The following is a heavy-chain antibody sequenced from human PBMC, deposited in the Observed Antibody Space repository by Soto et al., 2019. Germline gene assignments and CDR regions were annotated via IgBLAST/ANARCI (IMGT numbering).Heavy chain of an antibody. CDR3: ARDGRGGYGPRYYYYYYVDV. D-gene: IGHD1-1*01. V-gene: IGHV3-66*01. J-gene: IGHJ6*03. Sequence: GGSLRLSCAASGFTVSSNYMSWVRQAPGKGLEWVSVIYSGGSTYYADSVKGRFTISRDNSKNTLYLQMNSLRAEDTAVYYCARDGRGGYGPRYYYYYYVDVWGKGTTVTVSS. CDR2: IYSGGST. CDR1: GFTVSSNY.